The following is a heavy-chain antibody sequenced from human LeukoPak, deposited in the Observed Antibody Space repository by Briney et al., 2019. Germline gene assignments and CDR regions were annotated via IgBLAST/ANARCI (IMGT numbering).Heavy chain of an antibody. D-gene: IGHD3-22*01. CDR2: INHSGST. Sequence: PSGTLSLTCAVYGGSFSGYYWSWIRQPPGKGLEWIGEINHSGSTNYNPSLKSRVTISVDTSKNQFSLKLSSVTAADTAVYYCARARSYYDSSGYYYWFDPWGQGTLVTVSS. J-gene: IGHJ5*02. CDR3: ARARSYYDSSGYYYWFDP. CDR1: GGSFSGYY. V-gene: IGHV4-34*01.